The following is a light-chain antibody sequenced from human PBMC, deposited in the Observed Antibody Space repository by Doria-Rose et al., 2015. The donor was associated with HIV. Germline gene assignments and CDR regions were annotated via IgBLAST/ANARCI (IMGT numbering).Light chain of an antibody. CDR1: QSFSSTY. V-gene: IGKV3-20*01. J-gene: IGKJ1*01. Sequence: TQSPGTLSLSPGERATLSCRASQSFSSTYLAWYQQKPGQAHSLLIYDGSTRATGIPDRFSASGSRTDFTLTINRLVPEDFALYYCHQYGTSWTFGQGTKVEI. CDR2: DGS. CDR3: HQYGTSWT.